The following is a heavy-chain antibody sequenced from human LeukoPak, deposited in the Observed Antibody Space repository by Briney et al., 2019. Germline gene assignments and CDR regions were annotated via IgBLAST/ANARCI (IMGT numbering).Heavy chain of an antibody. CDR1: GFTFSSYA. V-gene: IGHV3-23*01. J-gene: IGHJ6*03. CDR2: ISGSGGST. D-gene: IGHD6-6*01. CDR3: AKGLGYYYYYMDV. Sequence: GGSLRLSCAASGFTFSSYAMSWVRQAPGKGLEWVSAISGSGGSTYYADSVKGRLTISRDNSKNTLYLQMNSLRAEDTAVYYCAKGLGYYYYYMDVWGKGTTVTVSS.